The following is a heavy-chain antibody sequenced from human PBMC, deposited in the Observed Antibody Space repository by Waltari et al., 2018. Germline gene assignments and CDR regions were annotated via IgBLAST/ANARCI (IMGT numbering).Heavy chain of an antibody. D-gene: IGHD3-16*01. Sequence: QLQLQESGPGLVKPSETLSLPCTVSGVSITHSNYYWGWIRQPPGKGLEWIGNISYSGNTYYNPSLKSRVTISDETSKNQFSLKLSSVSAADTAVYYCARLEADLCPIAPFDYWGQGTLATVSA. CDR3: ARLEADLCPIAPFDY. CDR2: ISYSGNT. V-gene: IGHV4-39*01. CDR1: GVSITHSNYY. J-gene: IGHJ4*02.